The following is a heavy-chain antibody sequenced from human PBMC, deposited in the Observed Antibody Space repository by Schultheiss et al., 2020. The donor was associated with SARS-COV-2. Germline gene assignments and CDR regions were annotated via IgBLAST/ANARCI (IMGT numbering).Heavy chain of an antibody. CDR1: GFTFSSYA. CDR2: ISSNGGST. D-gene: IGHD6-19*01. Sequence: GGSLRLSCSASGFTFSSYAMHWVRQGPGKGLEYVSAISSNGGSTYYADSVKGRFTISRDNSKNTLYLQMSSLRAEDTAVYYCVKCRHSSGWYDRLNYYYYMDVWGKGTTVTVSS. J-gene: IGHJ6*03. CDR3: VKCRHSSGWYDRLNYYYYMDV. V-gene: IGHV3-64D*09.